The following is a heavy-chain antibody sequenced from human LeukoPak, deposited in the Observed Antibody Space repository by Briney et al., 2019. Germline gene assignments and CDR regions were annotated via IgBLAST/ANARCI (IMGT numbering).Heavy chain of an antibody. CDR1: GFTFSSYA. D-gene: IGHD3-10*02. J-gene: IGHJ6*03. V-gene: IGHV3-23*01. CDR2: ISGSGGST. Sequence: GGSLRLSCAASGFTFSSYAMSWVRQAPGKGLEWVSDISGSGGSTYYADSVKGRFTISRDNSKNTLYLQMNSLRAEDTAVYYCAGCCGYYYYMDVWGKGTTVTVSS. CDR3: AGCCGYYYYMDV.